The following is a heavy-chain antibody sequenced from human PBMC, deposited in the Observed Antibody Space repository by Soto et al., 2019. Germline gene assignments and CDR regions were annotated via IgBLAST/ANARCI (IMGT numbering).Heavy chain of an antibody. Sequence: GGSLRLSCAASGFTFSSYAMSWVRQAPGKGLEWASAISGRGGSTYYADSVKGRFTISRDNSKNTLYLQMNSLRAEDTAVYYCAKDPATYYYDTSGYYAFDYWGQGTLVTVSS. CDR3: AKDPATYYYDTSGYYAFDY. CDR1: GFTFSSYA. J-gene: IGHJ4*02. D-gene: IGHD3-22*01. V-gene: IGHV3-23*01. CDR2: ISGRGGST.